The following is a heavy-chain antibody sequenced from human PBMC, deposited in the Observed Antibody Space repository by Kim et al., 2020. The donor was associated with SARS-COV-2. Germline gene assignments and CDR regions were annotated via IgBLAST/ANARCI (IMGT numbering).Heavy chain of an antibody. J-gene: IGHJ4*02. CDR3: VRDRRVDSY. CDR2: SSTV. D-gene: IGHD2-21*01. Sequence: SSTVDYAESVKGRCTISRANAKSSLCLQMNSLGDEDTAVYYCVRDRRVDSYWGQGTLVTVSS. V-gene: IGHV3-48*02.